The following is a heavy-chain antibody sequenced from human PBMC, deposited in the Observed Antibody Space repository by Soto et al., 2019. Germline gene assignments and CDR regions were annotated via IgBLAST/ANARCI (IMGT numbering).Heavy chain of an antibody. CDR2: IYYTGST. CDR1: GGSINSGDDY. V-gene: IGHV4-30-4*01. J-gene: IGHJ4*02. Sequence: QVHLQESGPGLVKPSQTLSLTCTVSGGSINSGDDYWSWIRQTPGKGLEWLGYIYYTGSTFYNPSLKSRITISIDTSKNQFSLKVTSVTAADTAVYFCAREVMDTVTPEAEYYFDHWGQGTLVTVSS. D-gene: IGHD4-17*01. CDR3: AREVMDTVTPEAEYYFDH.